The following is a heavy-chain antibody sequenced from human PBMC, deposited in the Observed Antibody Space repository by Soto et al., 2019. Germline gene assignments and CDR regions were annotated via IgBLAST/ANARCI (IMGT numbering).Heavy chain of an antibody. D-gene: IGHD1-26*01. J-gene: IGHJ3*02. Sequence: ASLKVSCKTAGGTFSSYAISWVRQAPGQGLEWMGGIIPIFGTANYAQKFQGRVTITADESTSTAYMELSSLRSEDTAVYYCARGYSGSYGHAFDIWGQGTMVTVSS. V-gene: IGHV1-69*13. CDR3: ARGYSGSYGHAFDI. CDR1: GGTFSSYA. CDR2: IIPIFGTA.